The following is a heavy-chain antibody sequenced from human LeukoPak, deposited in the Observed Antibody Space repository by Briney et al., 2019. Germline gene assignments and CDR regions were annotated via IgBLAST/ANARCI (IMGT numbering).Heavy chain of an antibody. V-gene: IGHV4-61*02. D-gene: IGHD3-9*01. Sequence: SQTLSLTCTVSGGSISTDNNYWSWIRPPAGKGRELIGRIYPSGSTNYNPSLKSRVTISVNTSRNQCTLKLNSVTAGDTAVYYCARGRYFPSNWFDPWGQGTPVTVSS. J-gene: IGHJ5*02. CDR3: ARGRYFPSNWFDP. CDR1: GGSISTDNNY. CDR2: IYPSGST.